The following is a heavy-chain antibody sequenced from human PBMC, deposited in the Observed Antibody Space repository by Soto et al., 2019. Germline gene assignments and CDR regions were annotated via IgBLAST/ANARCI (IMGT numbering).Heavy chain of an antibody. J-gene: IGHJ2*01. CDR3: ARDGTVAGYWYFDL. Sequence: SVKVSCKASGGTFSSYTISWVRQAPGQGLEWMGRIIPILGIANYAQKFQGRVTITADKSTSTAYMELSSLRSEDTAVYYCARDGTVAGYWYFDLWGRGTLVTVSS. D-gene: IGHD6-19*01. CDR1: GGTFSSYT. V-gene: IGHV1-69*04. CDR2: IIPILGIA.